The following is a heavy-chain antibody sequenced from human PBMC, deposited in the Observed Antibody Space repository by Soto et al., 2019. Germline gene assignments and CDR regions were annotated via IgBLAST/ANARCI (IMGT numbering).Heavy chain of an antibody. Sequence: GGSLRLSCAASGFTFSSYAMSWVRQAPGKGLEWVSAISGSGGSTYYADSVKGRFTISRDNSKNTLYLQMNSLRAEDTAVYYCATTLNRIAVAEDAFDIWGQGTMVTVSS. J-gene: IGHJ3*02. D-gene: IGHD6-19*01. V-gene: IGHV3-23*01. CDR1: GFTFSSYA. CDR2: ISGSGGST. CDR3: ATTLNRIAVAEDAFDI.